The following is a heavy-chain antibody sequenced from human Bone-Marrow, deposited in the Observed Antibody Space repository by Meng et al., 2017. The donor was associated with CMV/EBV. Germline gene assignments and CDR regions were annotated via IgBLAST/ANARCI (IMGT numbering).Heavy chain of an antibody. CDR1: GYTFISYG. V-gene: IGHV1-18*01. Sequence: ASVKVSCKASGYTFISYGISWVRQAPGQGLEWMGWISAYNDNTNYAQKLQGRVTMTTDTSTSTAYMELRSLRSDDTAVYYCARDRRWSGYYTRGYDAFDIWGQGTMVTVSS. J-gene: IGHJ3*02. CDR2: ISAYNDNT. D-gene: IGHD3-3*01. CDR3: ARDRRWSGYYTRGYDAFDI.